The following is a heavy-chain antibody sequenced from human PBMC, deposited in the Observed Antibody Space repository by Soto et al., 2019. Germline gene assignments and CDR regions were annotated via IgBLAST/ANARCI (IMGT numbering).Heavy chain of an antibody. Sequence: GGSLRLSCAASGFTVSSNYMSWVRQAPGKGLEWVSVIYSGGSTYYADSVKGRFTISRDNSKNTLYLQMNSLRAEDTAVYYCAKEAGYCSSTSCLTSFDYWGQGTLVTVSS. D-gene: IGHD2-2*03. CDR2: IYSGGST. CDR3: AKEAGYCSSTSCLTSFDY. V-gene: IGHV3-53*01. J-gene: IGHJ4*02. CDR1: GFTVSSNY.